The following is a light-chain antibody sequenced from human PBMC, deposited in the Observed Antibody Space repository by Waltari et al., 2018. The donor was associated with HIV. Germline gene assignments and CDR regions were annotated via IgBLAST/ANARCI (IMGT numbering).Light chain of an antibody. CDR3: QQYYSTPRT. CDR2: WAS. CDR1: QSVLYSSNNKNY. J-gene: IGKJ1*01. V-gene: IGKV4-1*01. Sequence: DLVMTQSPDSLAVSLGERATIHCKSSQSVLYSSNNKNYLAWYQQKPGQPPKLPIYWASTRESGVPDRFSGSGSGTDFTLTISSLQAEDVAVYYCQQYYSTPRTFGQGTKVEIK.